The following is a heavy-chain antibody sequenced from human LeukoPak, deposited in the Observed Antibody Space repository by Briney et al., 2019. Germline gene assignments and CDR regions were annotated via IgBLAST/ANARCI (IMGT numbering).Heavy chain of an antibody. CDR2: IRNKANSYAT. CDR1: GFTFSGSA. D-gene: IGHD3-16*02. J-gene: IGHJ4*02. CDR3: TTRLTVTFGGVIVFDY. V-gene: IGHV3-73*01. Sequence: PGGSLKLSCAASGFTFSGSAMHWVRQASGKGLEWVGRIRNKANSYATAYAASVKGRFTISRNDSKNTLYLQMNSLKTEDTAVYYCTTRLTVTFGGVIVFDYWGQGTLVTVSS.